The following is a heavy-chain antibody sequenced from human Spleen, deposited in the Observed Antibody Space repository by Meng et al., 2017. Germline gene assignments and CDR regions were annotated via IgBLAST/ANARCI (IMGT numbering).Heavy chain of an antibody. Sequence: GSLRLSCAVYGGSFSGYYWSWIRQPPGKGLEWIGEINHSGSTNYNPSLKSRVTISVDTPKNQFSLKLTSVTAADTAVYFCARTGFGEYFWGQGALVTVSS. CDR2: INHSGST. D-gene: IGHD3-10*01. CDR3: ARTGFGEYF. V-gene: IGHV4-34*01. J-gene: IGHJ4*02. CDR1: GGSFSGYY.